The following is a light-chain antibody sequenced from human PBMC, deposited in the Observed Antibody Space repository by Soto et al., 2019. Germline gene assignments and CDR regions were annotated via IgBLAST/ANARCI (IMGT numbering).Light chain of an antibody. CDR3: QQYGSSPIT. Sequence: EIVLTQSPGTLSLSPGERATLSCRASQSVSSSYLAWYQQRPGQAPRLLIYGASNRATGIPDRFSGSGSGTDFSLTISRLEPEDFAMYYCQQYGSSPITFGQGTRLEI. V-gene: IGKV3-20*01. J-gene: IGKJ5*01. CDR1: QSVSSSY. CDR2: GAS.